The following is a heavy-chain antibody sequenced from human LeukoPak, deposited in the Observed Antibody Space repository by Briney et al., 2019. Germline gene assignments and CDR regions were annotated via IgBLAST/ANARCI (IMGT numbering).Heavy chain of an antibody. J-gene: IGHJ5*02. CDR2: IIPNSGGT. V-gene: IGHV1-2*02. CDR3: ARGWGNWNTVWFDP. CDR1: GSTFTGYY. D-gene: IGHD1/OR15-1a*01. Sequence: GASVKVSCKASGSTFTGYYIHWVRQAPGQGLEWMGWIIPNSGGTNYAQRFQGRVTMTRDTSISTAYMELTSLRSDDTAVYYCARGWGNWNTVWFDPWGQGTLVTVSS.